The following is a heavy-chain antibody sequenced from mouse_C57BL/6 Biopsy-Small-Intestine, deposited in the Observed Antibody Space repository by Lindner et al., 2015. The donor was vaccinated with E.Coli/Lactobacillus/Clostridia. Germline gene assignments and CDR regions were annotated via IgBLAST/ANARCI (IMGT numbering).Heavy chain of an antibody. CDR3: ARAEVTTRSWFAY. J-gene: IGHJ3*01. D-gene: IGHD2-2*01. Sequence: VQLQESGPELVKPGASVKISCKASGYAFSSSWMNWVKQRPGKGLEWIGRIYPGDGDTNYNGKFKGKATLTADKSSSTAYMQLSSLTSEDSAVYFCARAEVTTRSWFAYWGQGTLVTVSA. CDR1: GYAFSSSW. V-gene: IGHV1-82*01. CDR2: IYPGDGDT.